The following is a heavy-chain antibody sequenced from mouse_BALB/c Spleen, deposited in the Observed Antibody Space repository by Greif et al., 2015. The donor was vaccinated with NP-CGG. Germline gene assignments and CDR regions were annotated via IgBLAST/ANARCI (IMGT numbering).Heavy chain of an antibody. CDR3: ARHWDYRYGRAFDY. CDR1: GFAFSSYD. CDR2: ISSGGGST. Sequence: EVKLMESGGGLVKPGGSLKLSCAASGFAFSSYDMSWVRQTPEKRLEWVAYISSGGGSTYYPDTVKGRFTISRDNAKNTLYLQMSSLKSEDTAMYYCARHWDYRYGRAFDYWGQGTTLTVSS. V-gene: IGHV5-12-1*01. D-gene: IGHD2-14*01. J-gene: IGHJ2*01.